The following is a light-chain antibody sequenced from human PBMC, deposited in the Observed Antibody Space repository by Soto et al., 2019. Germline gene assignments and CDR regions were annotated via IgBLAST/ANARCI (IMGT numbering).Light chain of an antibody. J-gene: IGKJ5*01. CDR1: KSISNY. V-gene: IGKV1-39*01. Sequence: DIQMTQSPSSLSASVGDIVTITCRASKSISNYLNWYQKEPGRAPKVLIYAASSLQTGVPSRFSGSGFGTDFNLTISSLQTEDFATYDCQQRYNTFITFGQGTRREIK. CDR2: AAS. CDR3: QQRYNTFIT.